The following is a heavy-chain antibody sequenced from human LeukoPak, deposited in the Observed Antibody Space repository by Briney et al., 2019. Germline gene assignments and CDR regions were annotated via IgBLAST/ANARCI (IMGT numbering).Heavy chain of an antibody. CDR1: GFTFSSYS. V-gene: IGHV3-21*04. Sequence: PGGSLRLSCAASGFTFSSYSMNWVRQAPGKGLEWVSSISSSSSYIYYADSVKGRFTISRDNAKNSLYLQMNSLRAEDTALYYCALGDSSGYHGFDYWGQGTLVTVSS. CDR2: ISSSSSYI. J-gene: IGHJ4*02. CDR3: ALGDSSGYHGFDY. D-gene: IGHD3-22*01.